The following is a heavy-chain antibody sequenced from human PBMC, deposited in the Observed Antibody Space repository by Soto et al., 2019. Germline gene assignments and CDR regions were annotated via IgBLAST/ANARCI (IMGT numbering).Heavy chain of an antibody. CDR3: ARTRIPNAFDI. V-gene: IGHV4-30-2*01. CDR2: IYHSGST. Sequence: SETLSLTCAVSGGSISSGGYSWSWIRQPPGKGLEWIGYIYHSGSTYYNPSLKSRVTISVDRSKNQFSLKLSSVTAADTAVYYCARTRIPNAFDIWGQGTMVTVSS. CDR1: GGSISSGGYS. J-gene: IGHJ3*02. D-gene: IGHD3-10*01.